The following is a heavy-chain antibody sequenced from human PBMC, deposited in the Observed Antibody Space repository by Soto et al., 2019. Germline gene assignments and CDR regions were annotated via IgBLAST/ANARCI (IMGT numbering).Heavy chain of an antibody. CDR1: GGSISSGGYY. CDR2: VYYSGST. D-gene: IGHD4-17*01. Sequence: SETLSLTCTVSGGSISSGGYYWSWIRQHPGKGLEWIGYVYYSGSTYYNPSLKSRVTISVDTSKNQFSLKLSSVTAADTAVYYCARVYYGGNSAAFDIWGQGTMVTVSS. CDR3: ARVYYGGNSAAFDI. V-gene: IGHV4-31*03. J-gene: IGHJ3*02.